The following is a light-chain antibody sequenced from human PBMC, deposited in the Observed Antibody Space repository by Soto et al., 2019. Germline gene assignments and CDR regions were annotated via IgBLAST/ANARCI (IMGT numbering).Light chain of an antibody. Sequence: DIQLTQSPSFLSASVGDRVTITCRASQGFSSYLAWYQQKPGQPPKLLIYWASTRESGVPDRFSGSGSGTDFTLTISSLQSEDFAFFYCQQYNGWPRTFGQGTKVDI. V-gene: IGKV1-27*01. CDR1: QGFSSY. CDR3: QQYNGWPRT. J-gene: IGKJ1*01. CDR2: WAS.